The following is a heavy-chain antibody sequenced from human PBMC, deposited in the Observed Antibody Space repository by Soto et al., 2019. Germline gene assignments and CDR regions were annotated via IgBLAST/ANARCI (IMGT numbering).Heavy chain of an antibody. CDR1: GFTLSDYE. J-gene: IGHJ6*02. CDR3: ARVRAGAANGYYGMDV. D-gene: IGHD1-26*01. CDR2: ISTGSSTI. V-gene: IGHV3-48*03. Sequence: GGSLRLSXRASGFTLSDYEMHWVRQAPGKGLEWVPYISTGSSTIYYADSVKGRFTISRDNAKNSLFLEMNSLRPEDTAVYYCARVRAGAANGYYGMDVWGQGTTVTVS.